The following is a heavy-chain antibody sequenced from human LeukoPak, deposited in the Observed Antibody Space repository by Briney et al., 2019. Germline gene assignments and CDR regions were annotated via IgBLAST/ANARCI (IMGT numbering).Heavy chain of an antibody. J-gene: IGHJ4*02. CDR2: ISSSSITI. D-gene: IGHD2-15*01. Sequence: GGSLRLSCAASGLTFSSYSLNWVRQAPGKGLEWDSFISSSSITIYYADSVKGRFTISRDNAEKSLYLQMNSLRAEDTAVYYCARDRGGSYSAIDYWGQGTLVTVSS. CDR3: ARDRGGSYSAIDY. V-gene: IGHV3-48*04. CDR1: GLTFSSYS.